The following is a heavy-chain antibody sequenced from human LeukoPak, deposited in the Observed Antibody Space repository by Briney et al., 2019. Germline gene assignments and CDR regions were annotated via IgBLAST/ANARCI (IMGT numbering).Heavy chain of an antibody. CDR1: GYTFTDYY. J-gene: IGHJ4*02. CDR3: ARDRDYSNTERGFDY. Sequence: ASVKVSCKTSGYTFTDYYIHWVRQAPGQGLEWMGWINPNSGETNSAQRFQGRVTMTGDTSISTAYMELRRVTSDDTAVYYCARDRDYSNTERGFDYWGQGTLVTVSS. CDR2: INPNSGET. D-gene: IGHD4-11*01. V-gene: IGHV1-2*02.